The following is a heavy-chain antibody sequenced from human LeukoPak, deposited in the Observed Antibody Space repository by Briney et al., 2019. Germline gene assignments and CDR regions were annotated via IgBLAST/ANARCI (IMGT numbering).Heavy chain of an antibody. CDR2: TSGSGVSR. D-gene: IGHD4-23*01. J-gene: IGHJ4*02. CDR3: AKGGSDGGNSDY. V-gene: IGHV3-23*01. Sequence: GGSLRLSCAASGFTFSRYAMTWVRQAPGKGLEWVSTTSGSGVSRDYANSVKGRITISRDNSKNTLYLQMSSLRAEDTAVYYCAKGGSDGGNSDYWGQGTLVTVSS. CDR1: GFTFSRYA.